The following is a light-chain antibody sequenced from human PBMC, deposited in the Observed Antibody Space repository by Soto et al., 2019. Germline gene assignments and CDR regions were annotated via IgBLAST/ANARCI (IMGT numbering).Light chain of an antibody. CDR1: QSLLHGSGYNY. CDR3: MQALQTPLT. V-gene: IGKV2-28*01. CDR2: LGS. J-gene: IGKJ4*01. Sequence: DILLTQSPLSLSVTPGEPASISCRSSQSLLHGSGYNYLDWYLQRPGQSPQLLIYLGSNRASGVPDRFSGSGSGTDFTLKISRVEAEDVGVYYCMQALQTPLTFGGGTKVDIK.